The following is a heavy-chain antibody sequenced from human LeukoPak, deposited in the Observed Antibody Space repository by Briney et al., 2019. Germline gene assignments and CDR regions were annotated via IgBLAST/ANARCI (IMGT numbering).Heavy chain of an antibody. CDR2: INSDGSST. CDR1: GFTFSSYW. V-gene: IGHV3-74*01. Sequence: PGGALRLSCAASGFTFSSYWMHWVRQAPGKGLVWVSRINSDGSSTSYADSVKGRFTISRDNAKNTLYLQMNSLRAEDTAVYYCARGENTAMVPAADYWGQGPLVTVSS. CDR3: ARGENTAMVPAADY. D-gene: IGHD5-18*01. J-gene: IGHJ4*02.